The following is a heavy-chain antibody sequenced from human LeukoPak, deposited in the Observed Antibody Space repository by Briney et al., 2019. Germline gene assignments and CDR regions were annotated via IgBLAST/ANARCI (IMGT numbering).Heavy chain of an antibody. CDR2: VDRRGST. Sequence: PSDTLSLTCGVSGGPFSPYHWNWIRQPPGKGLEWIGEVDRRGSTNYNPSLKSRVTISVDTSKDQFPLKLTSVTAADTAVYFCARWDGYNYDAFDLWGQGTVVTVSS. V-gene: IGHV4-34*01. D-gene: IGHD5-24*01. CDR1: GGPFSPYH. CDR3: ARWDGYNYDAFDL. J-gene: IGHJ3*01.